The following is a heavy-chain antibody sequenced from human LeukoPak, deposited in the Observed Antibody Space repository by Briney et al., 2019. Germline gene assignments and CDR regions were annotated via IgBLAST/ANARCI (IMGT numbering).Heavy chain of an antibody. V-gene: IGHV4-4*08. CDR3: ARRNDFDI. CDR1: VGIITEYY. Sequence: SETLPLTRTVSVGIITEYYWSGLRQPPGKGQEGIGYIYSTETTEYKPSLKSRVTISADRSMNQFYLKLTSGTGADTAIYYCARRNDFDIWGQGTMVSVSS. CDR2: IYSTETT. J-gene: IGHJ3*02.